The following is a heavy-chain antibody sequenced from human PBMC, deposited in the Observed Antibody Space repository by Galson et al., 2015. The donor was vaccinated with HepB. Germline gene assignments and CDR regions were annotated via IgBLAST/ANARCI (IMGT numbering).Heavy chain of an antibody. CDR3: ASEGYSMGYFLG. CDR1: GFSFSRYD. V-gene: IGHV3-21*01. D-gene: IGHD6-13*01. J-gene: IGHJ4*02. Sequence: SLRLSCATSGFSFSRYDLNWVRQAPGKGLEWVSYISSSSTYIFYAESVMGRFTISRDNSKNSLYMEMSSLRAEDTAVYYCASEGYSMGYFLGWGQGTLVTVSS. CDR2: ISSSSTYI.